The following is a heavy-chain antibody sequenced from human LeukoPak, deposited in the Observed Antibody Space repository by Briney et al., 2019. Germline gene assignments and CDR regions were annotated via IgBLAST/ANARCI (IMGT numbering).Heavy chain of an antibody. V-gene: IGHV1-8*01. CDR3: ARWLVRGSRSSYFDY. Sequence: ASVKVSCKASGYTFNNYDFNWVRQATGQGLEWMGWMNPNSGATGYAQKFQGRVTMTRDTSINTAYMEVSSLRSEDTAVYYCARWLVRGSRSSYFDYWGQGTLVTVSS. CDR1: GYTFNNYD. J-gene: IGHJ4*02. CDR2: MNPNSGAT. D-gene: IGHD6-6*01.